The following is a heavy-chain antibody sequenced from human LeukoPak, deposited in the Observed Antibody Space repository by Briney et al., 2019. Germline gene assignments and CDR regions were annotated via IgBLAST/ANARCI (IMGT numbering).Heavy chain of an antibody. V-gene: IGHV3-23*01. D-gene: IGHD3-10*01. Sequence: PGGSLRLSCAASGFTFSSYAMSWVRQAPGKGLEWVSAISGSGGSTYYADSVKGRFTISRDNSKNTLYLQMNSLRVEDTAVYYCAGSSSGSYYNSWGQGTLVTVSS. CDR2: ISGSGGST. CDR1: GFTFSSYA. J-gene: IGHJ4*02. CDR3: AGSSSGSYYNS.